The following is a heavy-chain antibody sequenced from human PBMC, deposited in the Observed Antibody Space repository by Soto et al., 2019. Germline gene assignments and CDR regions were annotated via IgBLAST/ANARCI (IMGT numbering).Heavy chain of an antibody. CDR1: GGSIRSYS. D-gene: IGHD3-22*01. J-gene: IGHJ4*02. CDR3: AAGPGDDSSGYYHTLDFDY. V-gene: IGHV4-59*01. CDR2: IYYSGST. Sequence: SETLSLPCTVSGGSIRSYSWRWIRQPPGKGLEWRGYIYYSGSTNYNPSLKSRVTISVDTSKNQFSLKLSSVTAADTAVYYCAAGPGDDSSGYYHTLDFDYWGQGTLVTGFS.